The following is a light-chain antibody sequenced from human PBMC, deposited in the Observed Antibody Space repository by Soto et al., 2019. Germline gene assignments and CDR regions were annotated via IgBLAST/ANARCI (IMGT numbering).Light chain of an antibody. V-gene: IGKV3-20*01. CDR3: QHYYRLPPT. J-gene: IGKJ2*01. Sequence: PGERATLSCRASQNIITYLAWYQQKPGQAPRLLXYGASTRATGVPDRLSGSGSGADFTLTINRLEPEDFAVYFCQHYYRLPPTYGQGTKLEV. CDR2: GAS. CDR1: QNIITY.